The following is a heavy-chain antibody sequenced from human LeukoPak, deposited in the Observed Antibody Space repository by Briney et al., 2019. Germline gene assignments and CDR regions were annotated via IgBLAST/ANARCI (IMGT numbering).Heavy chain of an antibody. CDR2: IRYDGTNK. D-gene: IGHD3-3*01. CDR1: GFTFSTYG. CDR3: AKDSYYDFWNDDYSGAPAAYYYYYMDV. V-gene: IGHV3-30*02. J-gene: IGHJ6*03. Sequence: GGSLRFSCVASGFTFSTYGMHWVRQAPGKGLEWVTFIRYDGTNKYYAGSVKGRFTISRDNSKNTLYLQMNSLRAEDTAVYYCAKDSYYDFWNDDYSGAPAAYYYYYMDVWGNGTTVTVSS.